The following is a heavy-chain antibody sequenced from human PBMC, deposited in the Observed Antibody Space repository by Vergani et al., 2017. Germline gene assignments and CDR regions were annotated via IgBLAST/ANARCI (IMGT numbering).Heavy chain of an antibody. CDR2: IIPIFGTA. CDR1: GGTFSSYA. V-gene: IGHV1-69*01. Sequence: QVQLVQSGAEVKKPGSSVKVSCKASGGTFSSYAISWVRQAPGQGLEWMGGIIPIFGTANYAQKFEGRVTITADESTSTAYVALSSLRSEDTAVYYCAREGEEWLATFDYWGQGTLVTVSS. J-gene: IGHJ4*02. CDR3: AREGEEWLATFDY. D-gene: IGHD3-3*01.